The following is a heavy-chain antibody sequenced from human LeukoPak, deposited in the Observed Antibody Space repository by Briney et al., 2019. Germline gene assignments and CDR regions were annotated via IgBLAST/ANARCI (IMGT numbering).Heavy chain of an antibody. D-gene: IGHD1-26*01. CDR2: ISGSGSNT. J-gene: IGHJ6*03. Sequence: GGSLRLSCAASGFTFSSYGMSWVRQAPGKWLEWVSAISGSGSNTYYAGSVKGRFTISRDNSKNTLYLKMNSLRAEDTAVYYCAKGHGWEASYYYYYMDVWGKGTTVTISS. CDR1: GFTFSSYG. V-gene: IGHV3-23*01. CDR3: AKGHGWEASYYYYYMDV.